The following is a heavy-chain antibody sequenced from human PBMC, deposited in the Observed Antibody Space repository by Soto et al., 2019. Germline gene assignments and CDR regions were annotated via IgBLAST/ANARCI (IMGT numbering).Heavy chain of an antibody. CDR2: ISYDGSTE. V-gene: IGHV3-30*18. D-gene: IGHD3-9*01. CDR3: AKGASLNFDVLLID. Sequence: QVQLVESGGGVVQPGRSLRLSCAASGFTFSNYGIHWVRQAPGKGPEWLAAISYDGSTEFYVDSVKGRFTISRDNPKNTLCLQMNSLRLEYTAVYYCAKGASLNFDVLLIDWGPGNRVTVSS. CDR1: GFTFSNYG. J-gene: IGHJ4*02.